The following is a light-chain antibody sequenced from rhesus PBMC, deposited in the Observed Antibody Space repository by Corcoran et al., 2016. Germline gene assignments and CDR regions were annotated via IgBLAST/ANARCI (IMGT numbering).Light chain of an antibody. CDR2: EVS. J-gene: IGLJ1*01. CDR3: GSYRSVSPYI. Sequence: QSAMTQPPSVSKSLGQSVTISCTGNSSDIGGYNGVSWYQQHPGTAPRLLIYEVSKLPSGVSDRFSGSKSGNTASLTISGLQAEDEAYYYCGSYRSVSPYIFCSGTRLTFL. CDR1: SSDIGGYNG. V-gene: IGLV2-38*01.